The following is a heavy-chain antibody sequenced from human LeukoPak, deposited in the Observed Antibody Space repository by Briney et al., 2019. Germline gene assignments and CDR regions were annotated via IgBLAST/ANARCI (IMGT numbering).Heavy chain of an antibody. CDR1: GFTFDDYA. Sequence: GRSLRLSCAASGFTFDDYAMHSVRQAPGKGLEWVSGISWNSGSIGYADSVKGRFTISRDNAKNSLYLQMNSLRAEDTALYYCAKDSMATIFDAFDIWGQGTMVTVSS. J-gene: IGHJ3*02. V-gene: IGHV3-9*01. CDR2: ISWNSGSI. D-gene: IGHD5-12*01. CDR3: AKDSMATIFDAFDI.